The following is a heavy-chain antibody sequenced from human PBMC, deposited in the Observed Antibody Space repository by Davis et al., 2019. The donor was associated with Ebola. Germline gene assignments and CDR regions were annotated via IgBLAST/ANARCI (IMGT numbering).Heavy chain of an antibody. CDR1: GFTFSSYS. V-gene: IGHV3-48*02. Sequence: PGGSLRLSCAASGFTFSSYSMNWVRQAPGKGLEWVSYISSSSSTIYYADSVKGRFTISRDNAKNSLYLQMNSLRDEDTAVYYCARGYSSSFGLYFDYWGQGTLVTVSS. J-gene: IGHJ4*02. D-gene: IGHD6-6*01. CDR3: ARGYSSSFGLYFDY. CDR2: ISSSSSTI.